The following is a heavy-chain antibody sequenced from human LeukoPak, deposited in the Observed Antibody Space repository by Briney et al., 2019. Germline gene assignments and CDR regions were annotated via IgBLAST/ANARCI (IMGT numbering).Heavy chain of an antibody. CDR3: ARSFDCTTTSCYPFDY. CDR1: GYSFTNYW. Sequence: GESLKISCKASGYSFTNYWIGWVRQMPGKGLEWMGIIYPGDSDTRYSPSFQGQVTISADKSLTTAYLQWSSLKASDTAMYYCARSFDCTTTSCYPFDYWGQGTLVTVSS. J-gene: IGHJ4*02. D-gene: IGHD2-2*01. V-gene: IGHV5-51*01. CDR2: IYPGDSDT.